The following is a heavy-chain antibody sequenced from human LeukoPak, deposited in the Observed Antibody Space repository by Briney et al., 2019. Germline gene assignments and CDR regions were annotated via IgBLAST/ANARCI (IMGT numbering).Heavy chain of an antibody. J-gene: IGHJ4*02. Sequence: ASVKVSCKVSGYTLTALSMHWVRQAPGNGLEWMGGFDPEDGETIYAQKFQGRVTMTEDTSTDTAYMELSSLRSEDTAVYYCTTAAAYYERRFDYWGQGTLVTVSS. CDR2: FDPEDGET. CDR1: GYTLTALS. CDR3: TTAAAYYERRFDY. D-gene: IGHD3-22*01. V-gene: IGHV1-24*01.